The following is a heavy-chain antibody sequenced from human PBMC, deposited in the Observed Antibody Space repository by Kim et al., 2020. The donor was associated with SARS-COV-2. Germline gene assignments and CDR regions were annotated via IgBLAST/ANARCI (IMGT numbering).Heavy chain of an antibody. CDR1: GFTYSSFA. V-gene: IGHV3-23*01. CDR3: ATQIVGTRGPFYD. J-gene: IGHJ4*02. CDR2: FSGSDGST. Sequence: GGSLRLSCVASGFTYSSFAMSWVRQAPGKGLEWVASFSGSDGSTYYGDSVKGRFTISRDNFKNTVYLQMNSLRADDTAIYYCATQIVGTRGPFYDWGQGT. D-gene: IGHD1-26*01.